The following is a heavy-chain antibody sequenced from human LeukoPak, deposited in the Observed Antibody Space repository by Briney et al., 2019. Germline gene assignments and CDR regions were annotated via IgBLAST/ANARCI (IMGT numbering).Heavy chain of an antibody. V-gene: IGHV3-7*01. CDR1: GFTFSSYW. CDR3: ARDGGRNNDY. Sequence: GGSLRLSCAASGFTFSSYWMTWVRQAPGKGLEWVANIKPDGSGKYYVDSVKGRFTISRDNAKNSLQLQMNSLRAEDTALYYCARDGGRNNDYWGQGTLVTVSS. CDR2: IKPDGSGK. D-gene: IGHD3-3*01. J-gene: IGHJ4*02.